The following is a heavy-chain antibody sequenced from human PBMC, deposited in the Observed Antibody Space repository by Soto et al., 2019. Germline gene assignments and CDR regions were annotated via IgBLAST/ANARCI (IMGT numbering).Heavy chain of an antibody. Sequence: EVQLLESGGGLVQPGGSLRLSCAASGFTFSSYAMSWVRQAPGKGLEWVSAISGSGGSTYYADSVKGRFTISRDNSKNTLYLQMNSLKAEDTAVYYCAKDRGELPTLLDYWGQGTLVTVSS. CDR2: ISGSGGST. CDR1: GFTFSSYA. D-gene: IGHD1-26*01. V-gene: IGHV3-23*01. J-gene: IGHJ4*02. CDR3: AKDRGELPTLLDY.